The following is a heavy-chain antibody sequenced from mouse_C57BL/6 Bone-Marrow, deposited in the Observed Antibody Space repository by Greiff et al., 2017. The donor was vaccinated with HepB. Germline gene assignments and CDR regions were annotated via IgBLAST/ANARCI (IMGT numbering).Heavy chain of an antibody. D-gene: IGHD2-10*01. V-gene: IGHV14-4*01. CDR2: IDPENGDT. CDR1: GFNIKDDY. J-gene: IGHJ3*01. CDR3: TTCLLAY. Sequence: EVQLKESGAELVRPGASVKLSCTASGFNIKDDYMHWVKQRPEQGLEWIGWIDPENGDTEYASKFQGKATITADTSSNTAYLQLSSLTSEDTAVYYCTTCLLAYWGQGTRVTVSA.